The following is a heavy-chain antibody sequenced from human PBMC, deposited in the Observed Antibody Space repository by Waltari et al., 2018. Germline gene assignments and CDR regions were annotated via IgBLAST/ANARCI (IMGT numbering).Heavy chain of an antibody. V-gene: IGHV1-8*03. CDR2: MNPNSGNA. CDR1: GYTFTNYD. J-gene: IGHJ4*02. D-gene: IGHD4-17*01. Sequence: QVQLVQSWAELKRPGASVKVSCKASGYTFTNYDINWVRQASGQGLEWMGWMNPNSGNAGYAQRFQGRVTLTRDKSISTAFMELSSLTSEDTAVYYCTRAMSTVVPADYWGQGALVTV. CDR3: TRAMSTVVPADY.